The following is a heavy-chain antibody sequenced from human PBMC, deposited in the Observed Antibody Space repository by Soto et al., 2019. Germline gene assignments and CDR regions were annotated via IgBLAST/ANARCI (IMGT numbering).Heavy chain of an antibody. V-gene: IGHV3-7*01. CDR1: GFTLRNYW. CDR2: IKEDGGGK. CDR3: ARDGYGYNSLDN. J-gene: IGHJ4*02. D-gene: IGHD3-16*02. Sequence: EVQLVESGGGSVQPGGSLRLSCATSGFTLRNYWMVWVRQAPGKGLEWVANIKEDGGGKYFGDSVRGRFTVSRDNAKNSLYLQMNNLRAEYTAVYYWARDGYGYNSLDNWGQGTLVTVSS.